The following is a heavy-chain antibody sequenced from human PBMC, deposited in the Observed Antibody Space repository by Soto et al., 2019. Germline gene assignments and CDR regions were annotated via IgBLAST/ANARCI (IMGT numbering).Heavy chain of an antibody. Sequence: PGGSLRLSCAASGFTFSSYSMNWVRQAPGKGLEWVSSISSSSSYIYYADSVKGRFTISRDNAKNSLYLQMNSLRAEDTAVYYCARDHGLSSYAFDICGQGTMVTVSS. D-gene: IGHD2-15*01. V-gene: IGHV3-21*01. CDR2: ISSSSSYI. J-gene: IGHJ3*02. CDR1: GFTFSSYS. CDR3: ARDHGLSSYAFDI.